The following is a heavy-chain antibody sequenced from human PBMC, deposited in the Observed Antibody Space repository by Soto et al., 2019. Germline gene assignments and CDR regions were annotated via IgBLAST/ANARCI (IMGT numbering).Heavy chain of an antibody. V-gene: IGHV3-23*01. CDR1: GFTFSSYA. J-gene: IGHJ4*02. CDR3: AKDQEPMTTVEGYFDY. CDR2: ISGSGGST. D-gene: IGHD4-17*01. Sequence: VQLLESGGGLVQPGGSLRLSCAASGFTFSSYAMSWVRQAPGKGLEWVSAISGSGGSTYYADSVKGRFTISRDNSKNMLDLQMNSLRAEDTAVYYCAKDQEPMTTVEGYFDYWGQGTLVTVSS.